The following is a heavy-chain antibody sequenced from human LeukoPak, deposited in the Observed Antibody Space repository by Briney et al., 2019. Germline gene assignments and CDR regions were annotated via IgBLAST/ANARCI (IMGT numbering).Heavy chain of an antibody. Sequence: NPSETLSLTCAVYGGSFSGYYWSWIRQPPGKGLEWIGEINHSGSTNYNPSLKSRVTISVDTSKNQFSLKLSSVTAADTAVYYCARRPPTTVHIDYWGQGTLVTVSS. V-gene: IGHV4-34*01. CDR3: ARRPPTTVHIDY. CDR1: GGSFSGYY. CDR2: INHSGST. D-gene: IGHD4-17*01. J-gene: IGHJ4*02.